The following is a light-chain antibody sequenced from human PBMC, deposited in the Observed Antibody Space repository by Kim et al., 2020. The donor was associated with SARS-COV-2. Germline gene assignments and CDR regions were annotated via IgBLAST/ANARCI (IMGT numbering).Light chain of an antibody. CDR3: QQYGSSPHT. Sequence: WAPGGRATLSCGASQSVSSSYLAWYQQTPRLAPRLLIYDASSRAAGPPDRFSGGWSGTDFTLTISRLEPEDVAVYYCQQYGSSPHTFGQGTKLEI. J-gene: IGKJ2*01. CDR2: DAS. CDR1: QSVSSSY. V-gene: IGKV3D-20*01.